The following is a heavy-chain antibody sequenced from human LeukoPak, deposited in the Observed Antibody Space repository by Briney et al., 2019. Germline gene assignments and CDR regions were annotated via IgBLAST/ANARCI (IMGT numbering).Heavy chain of an antibody. CDR1: GFTFSDYY. CDR2: ISSSGSTI. J-gene: IGHJ3*02. CDR3: ARDGNLWDSSGYYADAFDI. D-gene: IGHD3-22*01. Sequence: GGSLRLSCAASGFTFSDYYMSWIRQAPGKGLEWVSYISSSGSTIYYADSVKGRFTISRDNAKNSLYLQMNSLRAEDTAVYYCARDGNLWDSSGYYADAFDIWGQGTMVTVSS. V-gene: IGHV3-11*01.